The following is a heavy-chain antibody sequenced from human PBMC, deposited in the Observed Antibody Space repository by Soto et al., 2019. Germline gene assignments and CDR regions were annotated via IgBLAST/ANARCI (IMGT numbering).Heavy chain of an antibody. CDR2: IWYDGRNK. D-gene: IGHD6-13*01. CDR1: GFTFSSDG. Sequence: QVQLVESGGGVVQPGRSLRLSCAASGFTFSSDGMHWVLQAPGKGLELVAVIWYDGRNKYYPDSVKGRFTISRDNSKNTLYLQMNSLRAKDTAVYYCAPPLPSRSWYYFQHWGKGTLVTVSA. V-gene: IGHV3-33*01. J-gene: IGHJ1*01. CDR3: APPLPSRSWYYFQH.